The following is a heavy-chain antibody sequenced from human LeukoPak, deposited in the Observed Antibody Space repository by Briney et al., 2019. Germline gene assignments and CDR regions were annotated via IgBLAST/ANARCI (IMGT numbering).Heavy chain of an antibody. CDR2: ISNNGGYT. D-gene: IGHD2-15*01. V-gene: IGHV3-23*01. Sequence: GGSLRLSCAASGFTFGSSAMSWVRQAPGKGLEWVSAISNNGGYTYYADSVQGRFTISSDNSKSTLCLQMNSLRAEDTAVYYCAKQLGYCSDGSCYFPYWGQGTLVTVSS. CDR3: AKQLGYCSDGSCYFPY. CDR1: GFTFGSSA. J-gene: IGHJ4*02.